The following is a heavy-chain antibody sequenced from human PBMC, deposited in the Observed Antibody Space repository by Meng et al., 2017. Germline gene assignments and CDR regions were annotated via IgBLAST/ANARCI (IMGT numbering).Heavy chain of an antibody. Sequence: QVLVVEFGGDVVPSGRSLTVSWAASGFIFSNYELHWVRQAPGKGLEWVACITKDGSRKYYLGSVRGRFTISRDNSKNTLYLEMNSLRSEDTALYYCARDFDYWGQGTLVTVSS. CDR2: ITKDGSRK. V-gene: IGHV3-30*16. CDR1: GFIFSNYE. CDR3: ARDFDY. J-gene: IGHJ4*02.